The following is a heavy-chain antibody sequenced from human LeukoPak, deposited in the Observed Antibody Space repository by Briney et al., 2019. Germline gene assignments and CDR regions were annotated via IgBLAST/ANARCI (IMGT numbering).Heavy chain of an antibody. Sequence: GGSLRLSCAASGFTFSSYAMEWVRQAPGKGLEWVSSITGSSDSIYYADSVKGRFTISRDNAKNSVYLQMNSLRAEDTAVYYCARAPRQIHGMDVWGQGTTVTVSS. CDR3: ARAPRQIHGMDV. CDR2: ITGSSDSI. V-gene: IGHV3-21*01. J-gene: IGHJ6*02. CDR1: GFTFSSYA.